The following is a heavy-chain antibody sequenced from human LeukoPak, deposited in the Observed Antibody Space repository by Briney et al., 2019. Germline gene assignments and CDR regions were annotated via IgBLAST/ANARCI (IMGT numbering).Heavy chain of an antibody. Sequence: GGSLRLSCAASGFTFSDYYMSWIRQAPGKGLEWVSYISSSGSTIYYADSVKGRFTISRDNAKNSLCLQMNSLRAEDTAVYYCARDLNYYDSSGYYWGQGTLVTVSS. V-gene: IGHV3-11*01. CDR3: ARDLNYYDSSGYY. J-gene: IGHJ4*02. CDR2: ISSSGSTI. D-gene: IGHD3-22*01. CDR1: GFTFSDYY.